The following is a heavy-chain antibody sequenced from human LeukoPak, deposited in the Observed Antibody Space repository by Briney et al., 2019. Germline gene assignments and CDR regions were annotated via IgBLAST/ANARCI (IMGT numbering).Heavy chain of an antibody. CDR3: AKWVGHSRAYNWFDP. V-gene: IGHV3-23*01. CDR1: GFTFSSYA. CDR2: ISGSGGST. Sequence: GRSLRLSCAASGFTFSSYAMSWVRQAPGKGLEWVSAISGSGGSTYYADSVKGRFTISRDNSKNTLYLQMNSLRAEDTAVYYCAKWVGHSRAYNWFDPWGQGTLVTVSS. J-gene: IGHJ5*02. D-gene: IGHD6-13*01.